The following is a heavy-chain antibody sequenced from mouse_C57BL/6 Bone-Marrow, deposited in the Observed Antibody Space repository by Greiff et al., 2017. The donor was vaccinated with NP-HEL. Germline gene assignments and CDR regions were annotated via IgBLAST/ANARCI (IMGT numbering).Heavy chain of an antibody. D-gene: IGHD1-1*01. CDR1: GYTFTSYW. J-gene: IGHJ3*01. Sequence: QVQLQQPGAELVKPGASVQLSCKASGYTFTSYWMHWVKQRPGQGLEWIGMIHPNSGSTNYTEKFKSKATLTVDQSSSTAYMQLSSLTSEDSAVYYCARPHIYDYGSSPFAYWGQGTLVTVSA. CDR3: ARPHIYDYGSSPFAY. V-gene: IGHV1-64*01. CDR2: IHPNSGST.